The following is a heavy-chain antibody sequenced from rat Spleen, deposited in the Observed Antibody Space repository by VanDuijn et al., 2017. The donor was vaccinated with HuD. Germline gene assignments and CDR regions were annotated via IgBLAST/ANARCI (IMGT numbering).Heavy chain of an antibody. Sequence: QVQLKESGPGLVQPSQTLSLTCTVSGFSLSNYGLIWVRQPLGKGLVWMGTIWAGGTTNFNSAVQSRLTISRDTSKSQVYLKMNSLQTEDTAIYFCTSPFRWFAYWGQGTLVTVSS. CDR3: TSPFRWFAY. CDR2: IWAGGTT. J-gene: IGHJ3*01. CDR1: GFSLSNYG. V-gene: IGHV2-72*01.